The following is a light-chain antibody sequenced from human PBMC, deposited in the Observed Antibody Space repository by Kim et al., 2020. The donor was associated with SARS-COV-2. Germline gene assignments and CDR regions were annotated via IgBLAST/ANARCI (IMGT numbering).Light chain of an antibody. CDR3: QQYDRLPLT. J-gene: IGKJ4*01. V-gene: IGKV1-33*01. Sequence: SASVGDRVPITCQASQDIRNHLHWYQQKPGKAPRLLIRDVYNSGPGVPSRFSGSGSGTDFTFTINSLQSEDFATYYCQQYDRLPLTFGGGTKLEI. CDR1: QDIRNH. CDR2: DVY.